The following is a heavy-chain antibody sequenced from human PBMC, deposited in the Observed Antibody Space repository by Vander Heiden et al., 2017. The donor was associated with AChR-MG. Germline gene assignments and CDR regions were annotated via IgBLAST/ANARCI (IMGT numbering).Heavy chain of an antibody. D-gene: IGHD2-2*01. CDR1: GGTFSSYA. J-gene: IGHJ5*02. CDR3: ARVRGDIVVVPAAPGYNWFDP. Sequence: QVQLVQSGAEVKKPGSSVKVSCKASGGTFSSYASSWVRQAPGQGLEWMGRIIPILGIANYAQKFQGRVTITADKSTSTAYMELSSLRSEDTAVYYCARVRGDIVVVPAAPGYNWFDPWGQGTLVTVSS. V-gene: IGHV1-69*04. CDR2: IIPILGIA.